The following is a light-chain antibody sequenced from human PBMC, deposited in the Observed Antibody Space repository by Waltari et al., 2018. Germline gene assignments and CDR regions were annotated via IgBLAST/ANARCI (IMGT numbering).Light chain of an antibody. CDR2: AAS. J-gene: IGKJ2*01. Sequence: IHITHSPSSLSASVGYTFTLSFRSSQNIYYNLAWYQQKPGKAPELLIYAASSLQSGFPSRLRGSGYGKELNIKIKKMKNEDYEIYFCKNYYDNNKIFGKGKKVE. V-gene: IGKV1-6*02. CDR1: QNIYYN. CDR3: KNYYDNNKI.